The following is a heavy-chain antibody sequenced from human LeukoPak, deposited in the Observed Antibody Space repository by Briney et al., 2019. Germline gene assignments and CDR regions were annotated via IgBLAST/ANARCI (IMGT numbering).Heavy chain of an antibody. CDR1: GFTFRTHS. Sequence: GGSLRLSCEASGFTFRTHSMNWVRQAPGKGLEWVSSITKSSSYVYYADSVKGRFTISRDNASNSLFLQMNNLGVDDTGVYYCARGSGVHVWGQGTLVIVSS. CDR3: ARGSGVHV. J-gene: IGHJ4*02. D-gene: IGHD3-10*01. CDR2: ITKSSSYV. V-gene: IGHV3-21*04.